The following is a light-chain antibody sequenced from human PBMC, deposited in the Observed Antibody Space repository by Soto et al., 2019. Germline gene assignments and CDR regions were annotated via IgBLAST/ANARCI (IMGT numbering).Light chain of an antibody. CDR3: QQYGISPRT. CDR1: QSISSSNY. J-gene: IGKJ1*01. Sequence: DIVLTQSPGTLSLSPGAGATLSCRASQSISSSNYLAWYQQKPGHAPRLLIYGASSRATGIPYRFSGSGSGTDFTLTISRLEPEDFAVYYCQQYGISPRTFGPGTKVEIK. CDR2: GAS. V-gene: IGKV3-20*01.